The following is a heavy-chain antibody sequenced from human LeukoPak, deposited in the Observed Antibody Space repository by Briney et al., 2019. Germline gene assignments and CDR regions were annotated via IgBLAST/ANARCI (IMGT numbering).Heavy chain of an antibody. D-gene: IGHD3-22*01. Sequence: ASVKVSCKASGYSYTHYGIAWVRQAPGQGLEWMGWISGYNGDRNFAPKVQGRVTMTTDTSANIAYMELRSLRSEDTAVYYCATGDSSGYYPYYFDQWGQGTLSPSPQ. CDR2: ISGYNGDR. V-gene: IGHV1-18*01. CDR3: ATGDSSGYYPYYFDQ. CDR1: GYSYTHYG. J-gene: IGHJ4*02.